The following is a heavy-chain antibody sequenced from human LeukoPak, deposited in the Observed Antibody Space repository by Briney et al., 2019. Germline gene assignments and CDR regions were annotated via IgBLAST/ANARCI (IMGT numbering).Heavy chain of an antibody. CDR3: ARLERRYYHDSSGYYYVFDY. V-gene: IGHV4-59*01. D-gene: IGHD3-22*01. J-gene: IGHJ4*02. Sequence: SETLSLTCTVSGGSITNYFWAWIRQPPGKGLEWIGYMYYSGSTNYNPSLKSRVTISVDTSKNQLSLKLSSVTAADTAVYYCARLERRYYHDSSGYYYVFDYWGQGTLVTVSS. CDR1: GGSITNYF. CDR2: MYYSGST.